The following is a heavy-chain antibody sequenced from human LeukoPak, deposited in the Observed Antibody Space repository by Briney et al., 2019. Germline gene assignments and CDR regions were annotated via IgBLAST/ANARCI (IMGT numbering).Heavy chain of an antibody. J-gene: IGHJ4*02. CDR1: GFTFSNVW. V-gene: IGHV3-15*01. D-gene: IGHD1-7*01. CDR3: TTGFTGTFDY. CDR2: IRSKTDGGTT. Sequence: GGSLRLSCAASGFTFSNVWMNWVRQAPWKGLEWVGRIRSKTDGGTTDYAAPVKGRFTISRDDSKKTLYLQMNSLKTEDTAVYFCTTGFTGTFDYWGQGTLVTVSS.